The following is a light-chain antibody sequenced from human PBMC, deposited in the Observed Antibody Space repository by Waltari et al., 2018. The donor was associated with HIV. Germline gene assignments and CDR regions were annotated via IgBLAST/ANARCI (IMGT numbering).Light chain of an antibody. J-gene: IGLJ2*01. CDR3: QSSDNTLSGSV. CDR2: NTN. Sequence: QSVLTQPPSVSGAPGQRVTLPCTGPRSHIGNHDAHLYQQLPGTAPRLLIYNTNSRPSGVPDRFSGSKSGTSASLAINGLQAEDEADYYCQSSDNTLSGSVFGGGTKLTVL. CDR1: RSHIGNHD. V-gene: IGLV1-40*01.